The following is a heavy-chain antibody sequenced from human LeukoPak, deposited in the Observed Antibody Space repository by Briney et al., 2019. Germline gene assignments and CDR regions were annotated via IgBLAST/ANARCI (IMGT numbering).Heavy chain of an antibody. V-gene: IGHV3-23*01. Sequence: EGSLRLSCVVSGISLSNYAMTWVRQAPGKGLEWVSYISERGTSTTYADSVKGRFTISRDTSLNTLYLQMNNLRAEDTAVYFCAKRGVVIRGILVIGYHQEAYHYDFWGQGVLVTVSS. CDR3: AKRGVVIRGILVIGYHQEAYHYDF. CDR2: ISERGTST. J-gene: IGHJ4*02. CDR1: GISLSNYA. D-gene: IGHD3-10*01.